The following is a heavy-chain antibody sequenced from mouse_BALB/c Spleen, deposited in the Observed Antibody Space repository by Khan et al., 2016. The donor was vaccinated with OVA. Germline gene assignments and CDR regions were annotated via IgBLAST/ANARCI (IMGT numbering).Heavy chain of an antibody. CDR1: GFSLSRYS. CDR2: IWGDGIT. J-gene: IGHJ4*01. CDR3: ARGDYYGNIYAMDD. Sequence: QMQLEESGPGLVAPSQSLSITCTVSGFSLSRYSVHWVRQPPGKGLEWLGMIWGDGITDYNSTLKSRLSISKDNSKSQVFLKMNSLQTDDTAMYYCARGDYYGNIYAMDDWGQGTSVTVSS. V-gene: IGHV2-6-4*01. D-gene: IGHD1-1*01.